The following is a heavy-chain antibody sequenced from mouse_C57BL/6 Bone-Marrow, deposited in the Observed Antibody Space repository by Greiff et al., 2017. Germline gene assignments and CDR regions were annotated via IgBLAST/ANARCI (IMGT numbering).Heavy chain of an antibody. V-gene: IGHV5-17*01. Sequence: EVQLVESGGGLVKPGGSLTLSCAASGFTFSDYGMHWVRQAPEKGLEWVAYISSGSSTIYYAATVKGRFTISRDNAKNTLFLQMTSLRSEDTAMYYCARELVFDYWGQGTTLTVSS. CDR1: GFTFSDYG. J-gene: IGHJ2*01. CDR2: ISSGSSTI. D-gene: IGHD4-1*01. CDR3: ARELVFDY.